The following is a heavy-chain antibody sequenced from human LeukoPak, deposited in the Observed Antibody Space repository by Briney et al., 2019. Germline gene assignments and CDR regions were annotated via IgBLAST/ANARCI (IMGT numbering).Heavy chain of an antibody. J-gene: IGHJ6*03. CDR1: GFTFSDYY. Sequence: GGSLRLSCAGSGFTFSDYYMTWIRQAPGNGLEWVSYFSSSGGSIYYVDSAKGRFTVSRDNAKTSLSLQMNSLRAEDTAVYYCARTNPRFFYYMDVWGKGTTVTVSS. CDR3: ARTNPRFFYYMDV. CDR2: FSSSGGSI. V-gene: IGHV3-11*01.